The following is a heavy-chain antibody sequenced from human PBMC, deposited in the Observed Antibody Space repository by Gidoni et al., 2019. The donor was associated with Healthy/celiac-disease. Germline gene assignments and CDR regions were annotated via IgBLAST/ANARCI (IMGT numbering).Heavy chain of an antibody. D-gene: IGHD1-26*01. CDR1: GFTFRSYA. CDR2: ISYDGSNK. J-gene: IGHJ4*02. V-gene: IGHV3-30-3*01. Sequence: QVQLVESGGGVVQPGRSLRLSCAAAGFTFRSYAMHWVRQAPGKGLGWGAVISYDGSNKYYADSVKGRFTISRDNSKNTLYLQMNSLRAEDTAVYYCAREGGSYPTTLIFDYWGQGTLVTVSS. CDR3: AREGGSYPTTLIFDY.